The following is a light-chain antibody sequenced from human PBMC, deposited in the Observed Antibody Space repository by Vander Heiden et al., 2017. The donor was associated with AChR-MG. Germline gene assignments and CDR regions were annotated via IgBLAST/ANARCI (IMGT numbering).Light chain of an antibody. CDR2: WAS. J-gene: IGKJ1*01. Sequence: DIVMTQSPDSLAVSLGERATIKCKSSQSVLNSSKNKSCLAWYQQKPGQPPKLLIYWASTRKSGVPDRFSSSGSGTDFTLTISSLQAEDVAVYYCQQYYSTPRTFGQGTKVEIK. CDR3: QQYYSTPRT. CDR1: QSVLNSSKNKSC. V-gene: IGKV4-1*01.